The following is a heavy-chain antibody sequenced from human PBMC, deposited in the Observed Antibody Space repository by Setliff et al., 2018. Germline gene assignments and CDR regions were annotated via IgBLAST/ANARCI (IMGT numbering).Heavy chain of an antibody. Sequence: ASVKVSCKTSGYNFITLGINWVRQAPGQGLEWVGWISPYSGKTDYAQKFQDRVIMTIDSATTTAYMELKTLRSDDTAVYYCAKDISRTGYYYFDYWGRATLVTVSS. V-gene: IGHV1-18*01. CDR1: GYNFITLG. D-gene: IGHD3-9*01. CDR3: AKDISRTGYYYFDY. J-gene: IGHJ4*02. CDR2: ISPYSGKT.